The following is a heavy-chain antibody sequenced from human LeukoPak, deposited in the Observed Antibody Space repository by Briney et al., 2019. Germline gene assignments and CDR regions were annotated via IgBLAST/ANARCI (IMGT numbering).Heavy chain of an antibody. CDR2: ISSSGSTL. CDR3: ARDRAGWYYFDY. D-gene: IGHD6-19*01. J-gene: IGHJ4*02. CDR1: GFTFSSYA. V-gene: IGHV3-48*03. Sequence: GGSLRLSCAASGFTFSSYAMNWVRQASGKGLEWVSYISSSGSTLYYADSVKGRFTISRDDAKNSLFLQMNSLRAEDTAIYYCARDRAGWYYFDYWGQGSLVTVSS.